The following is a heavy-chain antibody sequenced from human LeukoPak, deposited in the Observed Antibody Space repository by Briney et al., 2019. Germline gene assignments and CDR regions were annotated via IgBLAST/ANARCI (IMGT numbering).Heavy chain of an antibody. CDR1: GGSISSSRYY. V-gene: IGHV4-39*07. CDR2: INHSGST. J-gene: IGHJ4*02. Sequence: PSETLSLTCTVSGGSISSSRYYWSWIRQPPGKGLEWIGEINHSGSTNYNPSLKSRVTISVDTSKNQFSLKLSSVTAADTAVYYCAQTPLRDFVRLRYSGYDLSFDYWGQGTLVTVSS. D-gene: IGHD5-12*01. CDR3: AQTPLRDFVRLRYSGYDLSFDY.